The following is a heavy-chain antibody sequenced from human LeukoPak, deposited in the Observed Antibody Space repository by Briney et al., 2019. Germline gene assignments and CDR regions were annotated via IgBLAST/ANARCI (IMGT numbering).Heavy chain of an antibody. Sequence: SGPTLLHPTQTLTLTFTFSGFSLSTSGVGVGWIRQPPVKALEWLSLIYWDDDKRYSPSLKSRLTITKDTSKNQVVLTMTNMDPVDTATYYCAHSLFGIAAAADWFDPWGQGTLVTVSS. CDR2: IYWDDDK. V-gene: IGHV2-5*02. D-gene: IGHD6-13*01. CDR3: AHSLFGIAAAADWFDP. CDR1: GFSLSTSGVG. J-gene: IGHJ5*02.